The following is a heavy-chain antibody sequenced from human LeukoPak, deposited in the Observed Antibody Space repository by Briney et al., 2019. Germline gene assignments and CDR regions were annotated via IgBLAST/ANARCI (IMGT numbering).Heavy chain of an antibody. CDR3: AREGIGGYFDWLLSKSTHDAFDI. J-gene: IGHJ3*02. Sequence: GASVKVSCKASGYTFTGYYMHWVRQAPGQGLEWMGWINPNSGGTNYAQKFQGRVTMTRDTSISTAYMELSRLRSDDTAVYYCAREGIGGYFDWLLSKSTHDAFDIWGQGTMVTVSS. CDR1: GYTFTGYY. D-gene: IGHD3-9*01. CDR2: INPNSGGT. V-gene: IGHV1-2*02.